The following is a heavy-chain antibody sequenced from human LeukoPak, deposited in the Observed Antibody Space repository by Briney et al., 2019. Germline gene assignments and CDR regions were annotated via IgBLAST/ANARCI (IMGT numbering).Heavy chain of an antibody. Sequence: PGGSLRLSCAASGFTFSSYAMSWVRQAPGKGLEWVSGVSGSGGSTYYADSVKGRFTISRDNSKNPLYLQMNRLRAEDTAVYYCAKDLDIVATITGNWGQGTLVSVSS. J-gene: IGHJ4*02. CDR3: AKDLDIVATITGN. CDR1: GFTFSSYA. D-gene: IGHD5-12*01. V-gene: IGHV3-23*01. CDR2: VSGSGGST.